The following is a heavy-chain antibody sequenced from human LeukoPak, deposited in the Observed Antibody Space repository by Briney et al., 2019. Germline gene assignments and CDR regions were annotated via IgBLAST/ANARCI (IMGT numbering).Heavy chain of an antibody. J-gene: IGHJ6*03. CDR1: GYSFTSYW. CDR2: IYPGDSDT. Sequence: GESLKISCKGSGYSFTSYWIDWVRQMPGKGLEWMGIIYPGDSDTRYNPSFQGQVTISADKSISTAYLQWSSLKASDTAMYYCARMDWRSYYYMDVWGKGTTVTVSS. CDR3: ARMDWRSYYYMDV. D-gene: IGHD3/OR15-3a*01. V-gene: IGHV5-51*01.